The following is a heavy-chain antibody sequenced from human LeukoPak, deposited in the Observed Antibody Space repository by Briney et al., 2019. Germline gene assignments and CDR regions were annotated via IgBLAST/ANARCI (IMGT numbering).Heavy chain of an antibody. CDR2: IYYSGST. CDR1: GGSISSSSYY. Sequence: PSETLSLTCTVSGGSISSSSYYWGWIRQPPGKGLEWIGSIYYSGSTYYNPSLKSRVTISVDTSKNQFSLKLSSVTAADTAVYYCASFIYYFDYWGQGTLVTVSS. CDR3: ASFIYYFDY. D-gene: IGHD3-10*01. V-gene: IGHV4-39*07. J-gene: IGHJ4*02.